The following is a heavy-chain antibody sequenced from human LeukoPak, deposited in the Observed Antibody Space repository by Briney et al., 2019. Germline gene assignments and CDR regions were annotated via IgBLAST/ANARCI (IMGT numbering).Heavy chain of an antibody. Sequence: GASVKVSCKASGYTFTNYDLNWVRQATGQGLEWMGWMSPNSGNTGYAQKFRGRVTMTRNNSISTAYMELSSLRSEDAAVYYCARGGYYDILTGYYHNWFDPWGQGTLVAVSS. V-gene: IGHV1-8*01. CDR1: GYTFTNYD. J-gene: IGHJ5*02. CDR2: MSPNSGNT. D-gene: IGHD3-9*01. CDR3: ARGGYYDILTGYYHNWFDP.